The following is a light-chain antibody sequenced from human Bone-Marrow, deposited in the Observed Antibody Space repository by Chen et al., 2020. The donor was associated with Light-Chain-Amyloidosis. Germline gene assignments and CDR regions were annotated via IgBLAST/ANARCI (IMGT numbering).Light chain of an antibody. V-gene: IGLV3-21*02. CDR3: QVWDRSSDRPV. Sequence: SYVLTQPSSVSVAPRQTAPLACGGNNIGSTSVHWYQQTPGQAPLLVVYDDSDRPSGIPERLSGSNSGNTATLTISRVEAGDEADYYCQVWDRSSDRPVFGGGTKLTVL. J-gene: IGLJ3*02. CDR1: NIGSTS. CDR2: DDS.